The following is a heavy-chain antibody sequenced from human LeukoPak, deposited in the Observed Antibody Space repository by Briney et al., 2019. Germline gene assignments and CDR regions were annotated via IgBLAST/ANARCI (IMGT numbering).Heavy chain of an antibody. J-gene: IGHJ4*02. D-gene: IGHD4-17*01. CDR1: GGSISSGGYS. CDR2: IYHSGST. V-gene: IGHV4-30-2*01. CDR3: ARGNHRQSTVTMFDY. Sequence: SETLSLTCAVSGGSISSGGYSWSWIRQPPGKGLEWIGYIYHSGSTYYNPSLKSRLTISVDRSKNQFSLKLSSVTAADTAVYYCARGNHRQSTVTMFDYWGQGTLVTVSS.